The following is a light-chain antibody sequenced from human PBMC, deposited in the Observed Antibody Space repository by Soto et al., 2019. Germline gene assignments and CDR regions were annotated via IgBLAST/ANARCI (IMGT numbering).Light chain of an antibody. CDR3: GSYTSATTWV. Sequence: QSVLAQPASVSASFGQSITISCTGTGSDIGGYNYVSWYQQHPGKAPKVLIYEVSLRPSGVSDRFSGSKSGNSASLSISGLQPEDEASYFCGSYTSATTWVFGGGTKLTVL. CDR1: GSDIGGYNY. V-gene: IGLV2-14*01. CDR2: EVS. J-gene: IGLJ3*02.